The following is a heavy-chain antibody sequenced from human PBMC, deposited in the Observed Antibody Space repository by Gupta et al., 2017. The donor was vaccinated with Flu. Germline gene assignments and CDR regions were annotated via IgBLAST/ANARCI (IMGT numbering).Heavy chain of an antibody. V-gene: IGHV3-30*18. J-gene: IGHJ4*02. Sequence: QVQLVESGGGVVQPGRSLRLSCAASGFTFSSYGMHWVRQAPGKGLEWVAVISYDGSNKYYADSVKGRFTISRDNSKNTLYLQMNSLRAEDTAVYYCAKDRSGGSGSYFDYWGQGTLVTVSS. CDR2: ISYDGSNK. CDR1: GFTFSSYG. CDR3: AKDRSGGSGSYFDY. D-gene: IGHD1-26*01.